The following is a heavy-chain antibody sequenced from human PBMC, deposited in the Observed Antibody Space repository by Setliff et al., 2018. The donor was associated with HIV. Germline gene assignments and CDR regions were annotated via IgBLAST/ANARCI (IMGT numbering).Heavy chain of an antibody. CDR1: GYSFTTLW. J-gene: IGHJ4*02. V-gene: IGHV5-51*01. CDR2: VFPDDSDT. D-gene: IGHD4-4*01. Sequence: GESLKISCQASGYSFTTLWIAWVRQMPGKGLEWMGMVFPDDSDTRYSPSFQGQVSMSADKSINTAYLQWSSLKASDTAMYYCARLGAVPKMEAFDYWGQGTLVTVSS. CDR3: ARLGAVPKMEAFDY.